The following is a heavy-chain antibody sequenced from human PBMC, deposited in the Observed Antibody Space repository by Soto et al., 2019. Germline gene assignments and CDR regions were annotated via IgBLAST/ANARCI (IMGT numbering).Heavy chain of an antibody. CDR1: GGSISSYY. V-gene: IGHV4-59*01. J-gene: IGHJ5*02. CDR2: IYYSGST. Sequence: TLSLTCTVSGGSISSYYWSWIRQPPGKGLEWIGYIYYSGSTNYNPSLKSRVTISVDTSKNQFSLKLSSVTAADTAVYYCAREEYSSSSVWFDPWGQGTLVTVSS. D-gene: IGHD6-6*01. CDR3: AREEYSSSSVWFDP.